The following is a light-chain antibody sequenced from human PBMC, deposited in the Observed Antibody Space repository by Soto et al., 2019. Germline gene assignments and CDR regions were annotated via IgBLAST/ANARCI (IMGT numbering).Light chain of an antibody. CDR1: SGHSTYA. CDR2: LNSDGSH. J-gene: IGLJ3*02. Sequence: QSVLTQSPSASASLGASVKLTCTLSSGHSTYAIAWHQQQPEKGPRYLMKLNSDGSHNKGDGIPDRFSGSSSGAERYLTISSLQSEDEADYSCQTWDTGIRVFGGGTKLTFL. V-gene: IGLV4-69*01. CDR3: QTWDTGIRV.